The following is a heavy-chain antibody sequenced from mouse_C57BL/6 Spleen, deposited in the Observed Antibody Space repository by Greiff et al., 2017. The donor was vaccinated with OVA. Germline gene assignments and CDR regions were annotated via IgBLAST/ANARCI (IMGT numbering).Heavy chain of an antibody. Sequence: QVQLQQPGAELVMPGASVKLSCKASGYTFTSYWMHWVKQRPGQGLEWIGEIDPSDSYTNYNQKFKGKSTLTVDKSSSTAYMQLSSLTSEDSAVYYCARGGFYYYGSSYYFDYWGQGTTLTVSS. V-gene: IGHV1-69*01. D-gene: IGHD1-1*01. CDR2: IDPSDSYT. CDR1: GYTFTSYW. J-gene: IGHJ2*01. CDR3: ARGGFYYYGSSYYFDY.